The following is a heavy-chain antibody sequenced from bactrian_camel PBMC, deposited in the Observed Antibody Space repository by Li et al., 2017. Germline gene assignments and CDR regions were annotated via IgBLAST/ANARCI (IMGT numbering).Heavy chain of an antibody. D-gene: IGHD2*01. CDR3: AAVWTYCRGGVVTAQVVPVTGLIIPT. V-gene: IGHV3S1*01. J-gene: IGHJ4*01. Sequence: HVQLVESGGGSVQAGGSLRLSCVASDYNYSGSCMAWFRQVPGKGREGVARIDADGRTVYGDSVQGRFTVSVDNDKKVLDLRMNNLKPEDTGIYTCAAVWTYCRGGVVTAQVVPVTGLIIPTGARGPRSPSP. CDR2: IDADGRT. CDR1: DYNYSGSC.